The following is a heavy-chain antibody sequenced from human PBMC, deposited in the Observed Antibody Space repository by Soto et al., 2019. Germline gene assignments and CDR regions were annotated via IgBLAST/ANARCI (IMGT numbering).Heavy chain of an antibody. CDR3: ARGDSPYYGDYVDY. D-gene: IGHD4-17*01. Sequence: GASVKVSCKASGYTFTSYAMHWVRQAPGQRLEWMGWINAGNGNTKYSQKFQGRVTITRDTSASTAYMELSSLRSEDTAVYYCARGDSPYYGDYVDYWGQGTLVTVS. V-gene: IGHV1-3*01. CDR2: INAGNGNT. J-gene: IGHJ4*02. CDR1: GYTFTSYA.